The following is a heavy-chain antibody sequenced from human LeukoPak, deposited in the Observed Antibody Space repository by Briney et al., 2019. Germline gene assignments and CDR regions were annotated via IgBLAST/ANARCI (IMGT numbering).Heavy chain of an antibody. J-gene: IGHJ4*02. D-gene: IGHD2-2*01. Sequence: SETLSLTCTVSGGSISSYYWSWIRQPPGKGLEWIGYIYYSGSTNYNPSLKSRVTISVDTSKNQFSLKLSSVTAADTAVYYCAGQPDIVVVPAAPRGYFDYWGQGTLVTVSS. CDR3: AGQPDIVVVPAAPRGYFDY. CDR1: GGSISSYY. CDR2: IYYSGST. V-gene: IGHV4-59*01.